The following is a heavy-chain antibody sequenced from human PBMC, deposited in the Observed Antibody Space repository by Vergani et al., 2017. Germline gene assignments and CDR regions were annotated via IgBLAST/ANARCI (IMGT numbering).Heavy chain of an antibody. CDR3: ARHRGWGLVVVAATPWYYGYGMDV. CDR2: IYPGDSDT. V-gene: IGHV5-51*01. CDR1: GYSFTSYW. Sequence: EVQLVQSGAEVKKPGESLKISCKGSGYSFTSYWIVCVRQMPGKGLEWMGIIYPGDSDTRYSPSFQGQVTISADKSLSTAYLQWSSLKASATAIYCCARHRGWGLVVVAATPWYYGYGMDVWGQGSTVTV. J-gene: IGHJ6*02. D-gene: IGHD2-15*01.